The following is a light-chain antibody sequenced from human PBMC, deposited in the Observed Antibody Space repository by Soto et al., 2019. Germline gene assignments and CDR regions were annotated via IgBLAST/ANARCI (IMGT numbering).Light chain of an antibody. Sequence: DIQLTQSPSTLSASLADRAALXCRASQNIRNWLAWYQQKPGKAPNPLIYDASSLKSGVPARFSGSGSGTELTLTISSLQPDDFATYYCQQYNTYSTFGQGTRLEIK. CDR1: QNIRNW. J-gene: IGKJ5*01. V-gene: IGKV1-5*01. CDR3: QQYNTYST. CDR2: DAS.